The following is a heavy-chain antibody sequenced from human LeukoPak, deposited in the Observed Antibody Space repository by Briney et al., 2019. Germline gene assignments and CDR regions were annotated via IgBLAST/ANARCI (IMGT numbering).Heavy chain of an antibody. Sequence: SETLSLTCTVSGGSISSGSYYWSWIRQPAGKGLEWIGRIYTSGSTNYNPSLKSRVTISVDTSKNQFSLKLSSVTAADTAVYYCARGQSDGAYYYYYYMDVWGKGTTVTISS. J-gene: IGHJ6*03. CDR3: ARGQSDGAYYYYYYMDV. CDR1: GGSISSGSYY. CDR2: IYTSGST. V-gene: IGHV4-61*02.